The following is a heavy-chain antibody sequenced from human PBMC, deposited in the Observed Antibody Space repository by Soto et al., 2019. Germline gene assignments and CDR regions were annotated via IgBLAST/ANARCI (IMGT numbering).Heavy chain of an antibody. CDR3: ARVRGWVADFDY. CDR2: ISSSSSYI. D-gene: IGHD6-19*01. Sequence: EVQLVESGGGLVKPGGSLRLSCAASGFTFSSYSMNWVRQAPGKGLEWVSSISSSSSYIYYADSVKGRFTISRDNAKNSLYLQMNSLRAEDTAVYYCARVRGWVADFDYWGQGTLVTVSS. J-gene: IGHJ4*02. CDR1: GFTFSSYS. V-gene: IGHV3-21*01.